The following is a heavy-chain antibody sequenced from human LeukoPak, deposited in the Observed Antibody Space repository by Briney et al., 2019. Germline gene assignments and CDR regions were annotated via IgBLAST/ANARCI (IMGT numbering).Heavy chain of an antibody. D-gene: IGHD1-26*01. CDR1: GFTFSSYG. J-gene: IGHJ4*02. V-gene: IGHV3-23*01. Sequence: GGSLRLSCAASGFTFSSYGMSWVRQAPGKGLEWVSTISGSAYNSYYADSVKGRFTISRDNSANTLYLEMNNLRVEDTALYYCAKHSGSYFIYYVDSWGQGTLVTVSS. CDR2: ISGSAYNS. CDR3: AKHSGSYFIYYVDS.